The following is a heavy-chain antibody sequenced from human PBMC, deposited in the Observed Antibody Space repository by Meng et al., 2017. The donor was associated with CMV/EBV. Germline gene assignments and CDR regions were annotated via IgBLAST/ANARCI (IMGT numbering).Heavy chain of an antibody. CDR2: IYYSGST. CDR1: GGSISSYY. D-gene: IGHD2-15*01. J-gene: IGHJ3*02. CDR3: ARVLPSAFDI. Sequence: GSLRLSCTVSGGSISSYYWSWIRQPPEKGLEWIGYIYYSGSTNYNPSLKSRVTISVDTSKNQFSLKLSSVTAADTAVYYCARVLPSAFDIWGQGTMVTVSS. V-gene: IGHV4-59*01.